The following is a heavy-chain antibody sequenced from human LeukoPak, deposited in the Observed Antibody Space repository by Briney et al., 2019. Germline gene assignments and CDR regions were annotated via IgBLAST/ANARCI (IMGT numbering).Heavy chain of an antibody. J-gene: IGHJ4*02. CDR3: AKDRHYYGSGSFYTYFDY. D-gene: IGHD3-10*01. CDR2: ISAYNGNT. V-gene: IGHV1-18*01. Sequence: GASVKVSCKASGYTFTSYGISWVRQAPGQGLEWMGWISAYNGNTNYAQKVQGRVTMTTDTSTSTAYMELRSLRSDDTAVYYCAKDRHYYGSGSFYTYFDYWGQGTLVTVSS. CDR1: GYTFTSYG.